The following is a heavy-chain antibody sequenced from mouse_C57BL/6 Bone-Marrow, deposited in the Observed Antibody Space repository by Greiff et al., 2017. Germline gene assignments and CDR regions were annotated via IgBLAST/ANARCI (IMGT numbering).Heavy chain of an antibody. Sequence: VQLQQSGAELVRPGASVKLSCTASGFTIKGDYMHWVKQRPEQGLEWIGRIDPDSGSTKYNEKFKSKATLTVDKPSSTAYMQHSSLTSEDSAVYSCARCSNYDLYAMDYWGQGTSVTVSS. CDR2: IDPDSGST. V-gene: IGHV1-72*01. CDR3: ARCSNYDLYAMDY. J-gene: IGHJ4*01. CDR1: GFTIKGDY. D-gene: IGHD2-5*01.